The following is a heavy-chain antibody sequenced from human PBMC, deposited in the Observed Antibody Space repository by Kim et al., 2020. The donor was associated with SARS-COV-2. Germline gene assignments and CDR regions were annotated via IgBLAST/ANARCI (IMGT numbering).Heavy chain of an antibody. Sequence: GGSLRLSCAASGFTFSSYAMSWVRQAPGKGLEWVSSISGSGGSTYYADSVKGRFTISRDNSKNTVYLQMNSLRAEDTAVYYCATDRIGVVPAAGNYCGMDVWGQGTTVTVSS. J-gene: IGHJ6*02. CDR1: GFTFSSYA. CDR3: ATDRIGVVPAAGNYCGMDV. CDR2: ISGSGGST. D-gene: IGHD2-2*01. V-gene: IGHV3-23*01.